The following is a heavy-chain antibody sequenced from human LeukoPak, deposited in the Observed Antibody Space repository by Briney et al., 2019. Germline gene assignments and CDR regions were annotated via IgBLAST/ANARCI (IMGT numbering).Heavy chain of an antibody. Sequence: SETLSLTCAVSSSSFSTSYRWGWIRQPPGKGLEWIGTFYHPGNTYYNPSLKSRVTISVDPSKNQFSLNLTSVTAADTAVYYCANVSTVTTAYFDYWGQGTLVTVSS. CDR3: ANVSTVTTAYFDY. D-gene: IGHD4-11*01. J-gene: IGHJ4*02. CDR2: FYHPGNT. CDR1: SSSFSTSYR. V-gene: IGHV4-38-2*01.